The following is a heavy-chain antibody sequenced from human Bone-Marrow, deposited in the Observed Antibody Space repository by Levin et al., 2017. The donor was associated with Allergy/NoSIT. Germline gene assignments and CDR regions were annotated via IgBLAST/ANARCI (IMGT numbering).Heavy chain of an antibody. CDR3: ARGVGYSSSSGDY. D-gene: IGHD6-6*01. V-gene: IGHV3-48*04. CDR2: ISSSSGAI. Sequence: LSLTCAGSGFTFSSYSMNWVRQAPGKGLEWVSYISSSSGAIYYADSVKGRFTISRDNAKSSLYLQMNSLGAEDTAVYYCARGVGYSSSSGDYWGQGTLVTVSS. J-gene: IGHJ4*02. CDR1: GFTFSSYS.